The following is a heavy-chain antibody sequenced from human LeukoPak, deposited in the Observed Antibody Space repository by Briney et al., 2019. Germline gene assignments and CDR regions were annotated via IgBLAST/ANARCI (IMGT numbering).Heavy chain of an antibody. CDR1: GFTFSDFY. Sequence: PGGSLRLSCPVSGFTFSDFYMSWIRHAPGKGLEWVSYISSSGSTICYADSVKGRFTISRDNAKNSLYLQMNSLRAEDTAVYYCARESARYDYWGQGTLVTVSS. CDR3: ARESARYDY. CDR2: ISSSGSTI. D-gene: IGHD3-16*01. J-gene: IGHJ4*02. V-gene: IGHV3-11*01.